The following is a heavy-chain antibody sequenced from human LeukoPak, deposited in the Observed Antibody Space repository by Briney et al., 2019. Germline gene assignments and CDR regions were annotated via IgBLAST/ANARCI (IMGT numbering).Heavy chain of an antibody. Sequence: GESLKISCKGSGYSFTSYWIGWVRQVPGKGLEWMGIIYPGDSDTRYSPSFQGQVTISADKSISTAYLQWSSLKASDTAMYYCARQYYYDSSGYYSFDYWGQGTLVTVSS. V-gene: IGHV5-51*01. D-gene: IGHD3-22*01. CDR3: ARQYYYDSSGYYSFDY. J-gene: IGHJ4*02. CDR1: GYSFTSYW. CDR2: IYPGDSDT.